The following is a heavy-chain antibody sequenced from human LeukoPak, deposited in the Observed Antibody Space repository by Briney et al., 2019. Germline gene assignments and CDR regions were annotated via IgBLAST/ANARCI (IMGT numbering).Heavy chain of an antibody. J-gene: IGHJ5*02. Sequence: GASVNVSCKASGYTFRSYGFSWVRQAPGQGLEWMGWISPYNGNTNYAQRFQGRVTMTTDTSTSTAYMELRSLRSDDTAVYYCARDPSVVVTAPNGWFDPWGQGTLVTVSS. CDR3: ARDPSVVVTAPNGWFDP. D-gene: IGHD2-21*02. V-gene: IGHV1-18*01. CDR1: GYTFRSYG. CDR2: ISPYNGNT.